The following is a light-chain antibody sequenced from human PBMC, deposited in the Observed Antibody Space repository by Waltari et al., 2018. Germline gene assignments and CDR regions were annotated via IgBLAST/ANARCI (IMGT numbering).Light chain of an antibody. CDR1: SSTTATNA. CDR3: AVWDDSLNGVV. CDR2: YDD. Sequence: QSVLTQPPSVSQSPRHRVTLPCSGSSSTTATNAANWYQQLPGKAPKLLIYYDDLLPSGVSDRFSGSKSGTSASLAISGLQSEDEAYYYCAVWDDSLNGVVFGGGTKLTVL. J-gene: IGLJ2*01. V-gene: IGLV1-36*01.